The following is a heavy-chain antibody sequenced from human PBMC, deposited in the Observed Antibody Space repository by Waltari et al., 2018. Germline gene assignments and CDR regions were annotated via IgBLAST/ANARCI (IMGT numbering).Heavy chain of an antibody. J-gene: IGHJ3*02. Sequence: QLQLQESGPGLVKPSETLSLTCTVSGGSISSSSYYWGWIRQPPGKGLEWIGSIYYSGSTYYNPSLKSRVTISVDTSKNQFSLKLSSVTAADTAVYYCARARDPAARHSGAFDIRGQGTMVTVSS. V-gene: IGHV4-39*07. D-gene: IGHD6-6*01. CDR1: GGSISSSSYY. CDR3: ARARDPAARHSGAFDI. CDR2: IYYSGST.